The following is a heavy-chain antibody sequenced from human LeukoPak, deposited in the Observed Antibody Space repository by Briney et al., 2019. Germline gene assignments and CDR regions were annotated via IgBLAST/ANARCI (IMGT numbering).Heavy chain of an antibody. Sequence: SETLSLTCTVSGYSISSGYYWVWIRQPPGKGLEWIGSIYYSGSTYYNPSLKSRVTISADTSKNQFSLKLSSVTAADTAVYYCASLDGSGSYLDLYYMDVWGKGTTVTVSS. D-gene: IGHD3-10*01. J-gene: IGHJ6*03. V-gene: IGHV4-38-2*02. CDR2: IYYSGST. CDR1: GYSISSGYY. CDR3: ASLDGSGSYLDLYYMDV.